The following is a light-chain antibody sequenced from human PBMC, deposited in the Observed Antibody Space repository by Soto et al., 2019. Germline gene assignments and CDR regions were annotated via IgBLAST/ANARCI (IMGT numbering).Light chain of an antibody. Sequence: DIQMTQSPSSLSASVGDRVTITCRASQGISNYLAWYQQKPGKVPKLLIYAASTLQSGVTSRFSGSGSGTDFTLTISSLQPEDVATYYCQKYNSVPPWTFGQGTKVEIK. V-gene: IGKV1-27*01. J-gene: IGKJ1*01. CDR3: QKYNSVPPWT. CDR2: AAS. CDR1: QGISNY.